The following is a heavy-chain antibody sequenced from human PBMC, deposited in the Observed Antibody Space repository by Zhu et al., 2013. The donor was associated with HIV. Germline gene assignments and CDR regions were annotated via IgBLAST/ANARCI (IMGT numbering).Heavy chain of an antibody. D-gene: IGHD6-6*01. CDR3: ARDLYSTSSRPFDI. CDR2: IAPYNGNT. Sequence: QVQLVQSGPEVKKPGASLKVSCKASGYSFDMFGITWVRQAPGQGFEWMGWIAPYNGNTKYAQRLQGRVTMTTDTSTSTAYMELRSLRSDDTAVYYCARDLYSTSSRPFDIWGQGTMVTVSS. CDR1: GYSFDMFG. J-gene: IGHJ3*02. V-gene: IGHV1-18*01.